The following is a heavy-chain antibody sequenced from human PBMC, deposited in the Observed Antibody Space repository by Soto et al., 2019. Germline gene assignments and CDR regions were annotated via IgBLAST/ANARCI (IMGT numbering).Heavy chain of an antibody. CDR3: ARSGQTFYGSGSFDY. CDR1: GGSIRSSSYS. V-gene: IGHV4-39*01. CDR2: VYYSGST. J-gene: IGHJ4*02. D-gene: IGHD3-10*01. Sequence: QMQLQESGPGLVKPSETLSLTCTVSGGSIRSSSYSWDWIRQPPAKGLEWIGSVYYSGSTYDNPSLRSRVTISVDTSKNQFSLKLSSVTAADTAVYYCARSGQTFYGSGSFDYWGQGTLVTVSS.